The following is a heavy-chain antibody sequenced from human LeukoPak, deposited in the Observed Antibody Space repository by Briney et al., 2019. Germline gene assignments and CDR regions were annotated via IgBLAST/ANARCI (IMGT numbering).Heavy chain of an antibody. CDR1: GGSISGYY. CDR3: ARIRPTSAATFDY. Sequence: PSETLSLTCTVSGGSISGYYWSWIRQPPGKGLEWIGLIYYSGSTDYNPSLKSRVTISVDTSKNQFSLKLSSVTAADTARSYFARIRPTSAATFDYWGQGTLVTVSS. J-gene: IGHJ4*02. V-gene: IGHV4-59*12. D-gene: IGHD4-11*01. CDR2: IYYSGST.